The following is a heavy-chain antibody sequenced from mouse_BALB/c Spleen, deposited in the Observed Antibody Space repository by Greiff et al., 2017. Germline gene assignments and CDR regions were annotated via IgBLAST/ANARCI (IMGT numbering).Heavy chain of an antibody. CDR1: GYSITSDYA. J-gene: IGHJ2*01. CDR3: ARSGGSSYGY. Sequence: EVKLMESGPGLVKPSQSLSLTCTVTGYSITSDYAWNWIRQFPGNKLEWMGYISYSGSTSYNPSLKSRISITRDTSKNQFFLQLNSVTTEDTATYYCARSGGSSYGYWGQGTTLTVSS. CDR2: ISYSGST. V-gene: IGHV3-2*02. D-gene: IGHD1-1*01.